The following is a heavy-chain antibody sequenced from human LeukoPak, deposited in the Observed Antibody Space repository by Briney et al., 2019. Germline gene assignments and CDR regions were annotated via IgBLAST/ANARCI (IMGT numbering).Heavy chain of an antibody. CDR3: ASPDRLTCRDAFDI. V-gene: IGHV4-30-4*01. CDR2: IYYSGST. Sequence: SGSLSLTCTVSGGSLSSGAYYWRWIRQPPGKGLEWIGYIYYSGSTYYNPSLKSRVTISVDTSKNQFSLKLSSVTAADTAVYYRASPDRLTCRDAFDIWGQGTIVTVS. CDR1: GGSLSSGAYY. J-gene: IGHJ3*02. D-gene: IGHD3-9*01.